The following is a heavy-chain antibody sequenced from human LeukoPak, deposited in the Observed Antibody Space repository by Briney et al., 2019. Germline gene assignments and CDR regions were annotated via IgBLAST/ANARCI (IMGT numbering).Heavy chain of an antibody. Sequence: GGSLRLSCAASGFTFSSYWMSWVRQPPGKGLEWVANIKQDGTEKYYVDSVKGRFTISRDNAKNSLYLQMNSLRAEDTAVYYCARIGYSYGPLGYYYYMDVWGKGTTVTISS. J-gene: IGHJ6*03. CDR2: IKQDGTEK. D-gene: IGHD5-18*01. CDR1: GFTFSSYW. CDR3: ARIGYSYGPLGYYYYMDV. V-gene: IGHV3-7*01.